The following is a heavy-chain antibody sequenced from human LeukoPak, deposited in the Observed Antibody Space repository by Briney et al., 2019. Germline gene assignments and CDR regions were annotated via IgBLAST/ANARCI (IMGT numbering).Heavy chain of an antibody. CDR3: ARGRSSSWYLPYYYYMDV. CDR1: GGSFSGYY. CDR2: INHSGST. V-gene: IGHV4-34*01. J-gene: IGHJ6*03. D-gene: IGHD6-13*01. Sequence: SETLSLTCAVYGGSFSGYYWSWIRQPPGKGLKWIGEINHSGSTNYNPSLKSRVTISVDTSKNQFSLKLSSVTAADTAVYYCARGRSSSWYLPYYYYMDVWGKGTTVTVSS.